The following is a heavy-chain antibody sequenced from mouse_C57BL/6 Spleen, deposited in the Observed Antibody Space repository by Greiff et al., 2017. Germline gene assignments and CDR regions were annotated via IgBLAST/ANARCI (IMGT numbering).Heavy chain of an antibody. Sequence: QVQLQQSGAELVMPGASVKLSCKASGYTFTSYWMHWVKQRPGQGLEWIGEIDPSDSYTNYNQKFKGKSTLTVDKSSSTAYMQLSSLTSEDSAVYYCARKGVGGFDYWGQGTTLTVSS. J-gene: IGHJ2*01. CDR1: GYTFTSYW. D-gene: IGHD1-1*02. CDR2: IDPSDSYT. CDR3: ARKGVGGFDY. V-gene: IGHV1-69*01.